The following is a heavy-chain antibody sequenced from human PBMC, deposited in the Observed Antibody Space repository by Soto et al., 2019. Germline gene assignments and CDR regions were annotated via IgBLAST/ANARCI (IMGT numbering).Heavy chain of an antibody. Sequence: SQTLSLTCAISGDSVSSNSAAWSWIRQSPSRGLEWLGRTYYRSKWYNDYAVFVRSRITINPDTSKNQFSLQLNSVTPEDTAAYYCAKSYDDRFTGPRSAFDIWGQGTMVTVSS. CDR2: TYYRSKWYN. D-gene: IGHD3-9*01. J-gene: IGHJ3*02. CDR3: AKSYDDRFTGPRSAFDI. V-gene: IGHV6-1*01. CDR1: GDSVSSNSAA.